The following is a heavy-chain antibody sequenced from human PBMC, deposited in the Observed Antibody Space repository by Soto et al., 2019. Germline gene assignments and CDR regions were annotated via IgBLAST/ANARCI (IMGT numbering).Heavy chain of an antibody. CDR2: ISAYNGNT. Sequence: QVQLVQSGAEVKKPGASVKVSCKASGYTFTSYGISWVRQAPGQGLEWMGWISAYNGNTNYAQKLQGRXTXTXXPSTSTAYMELRSLRSDDTAVYYCVVGAQPYYFDYWGQGTLVTVSS. D-gene: IGHD2-15*01. V-gene: IGHV1-18*01. CDR3: VVGAQPYYFDY. J-gene: IGHJ4*02. CDR1: GYTFTSYG.